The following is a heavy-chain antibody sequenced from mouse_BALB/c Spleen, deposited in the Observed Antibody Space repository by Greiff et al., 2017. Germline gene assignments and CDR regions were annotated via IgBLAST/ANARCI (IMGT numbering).Heavy chain of an antibody. CDR2: ISYSGST. Sequence: EVQLQQSGPGLVKPSQSLSLTCTVTGYSITSDYAWNWIRQFPGNKLEWMGYISYSGSTSYNPSLKSRISITRDTSKNQFFLQLNSVTTEDTATYYCGYDGYYAMDYWGQGTSVTVSS. D-gene: IGHD2-12*01. J-gene: IGHJ4*01. CDR3: GYDGYYAMDY. V-gene: IGHV3-2*02. CDR1: GYSITSDYA.